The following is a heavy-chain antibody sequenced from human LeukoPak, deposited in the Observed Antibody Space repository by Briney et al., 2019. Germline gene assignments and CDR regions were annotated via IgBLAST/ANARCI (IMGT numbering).Heavy chain of an antibody. J-gene: IGHJ4*02. CDR2: IYSGGST. Sequence: GGSLRLSCAASGFTVSSNYMSWVRQAPGKGLEWVSVIYSGGSTYYADSVRGRFTISRDNSKSTLSLQMNSLRAEDTAIYYCATYRQVLLPFESWGQGTLVTVSS. D-gene: IGHD2-8*02. CDR3: ATYRQVLLPFES. CDR1: GFTVSSNY. V-gene: IGHV3-53*01.